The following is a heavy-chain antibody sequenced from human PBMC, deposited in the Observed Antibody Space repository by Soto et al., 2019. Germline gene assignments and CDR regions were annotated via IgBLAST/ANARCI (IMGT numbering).Heavy chain of an antibody. Sequence: GGSLLLSWSPSGFPFSSYAMSWVRQAPGKALEGVSAISGSGGSTYYADSVKGRFTISRDNSKNTLYLQMNSLRAEDTAVYYCAKGLSDDYDFWSGYYPHRIHGMDVCGQGPTVTVAS. D-gene: IGHD3-3*01. J-gene: IGHJ6*02. CDR1: GFPFSSYA. CDR3: AKGLSDDYDFWSGYYPHRIHGMDV. CDR2: ISGSGGST. V-gene: IGHV3-23*01.